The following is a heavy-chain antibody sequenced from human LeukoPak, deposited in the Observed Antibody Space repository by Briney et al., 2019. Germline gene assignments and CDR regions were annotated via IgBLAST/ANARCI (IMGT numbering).Heavy chain of an antibody. V-gene: IGHV3-72*01. D-gene: IGHD1-26*01. CDR1: GFTFSDHY. CDR3: TRVVLVGTTYSYFDY. Sequence: GGSLRLSCAASGFTFSDHYMDWVRQAPGKGLEWVGRTRKKTNSYTTEYAASVKGRFTISRDDSKNSLYLQMNSLKAEDTAVYYCTRVVLVGTTYSYFDYWGQGTLVTVPS. CDR2: TRKKTNSYTT. J-gene: IGHJ4*02.